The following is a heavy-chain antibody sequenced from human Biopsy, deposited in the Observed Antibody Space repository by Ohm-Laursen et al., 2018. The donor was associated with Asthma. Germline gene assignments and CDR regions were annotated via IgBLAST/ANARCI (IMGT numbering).Heavy chain of an antibody. CDR2: ITSTSSYT. Sequence: SLRLSCAASGFTFSRYGMHWVRQAPGKGLEWVSCITSTSSYTFYADSVKGRFTISRDNARNSLYLQMINLRAEDTAVYYCAREGESSYGIRSPNFDVWGQGTMVTVSS. CDR3: AREGESSYGIRSPNFDV. J-gene: IGHJ3*01. CDR1: GFTFSRYG. D-gene: IGHD5-18*01. V-gene: IGHV3-21*01.